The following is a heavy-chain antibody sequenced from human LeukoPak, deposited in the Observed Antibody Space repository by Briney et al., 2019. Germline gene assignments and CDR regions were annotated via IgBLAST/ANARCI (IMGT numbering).Heavy chain of an antibody. J-gene: IGHJ5*02. CDR2: IIPIFGTA. Sequence: SVKVSCKASGGTFSSYAISWVRQAPGQGLEWMGGIIPIFGTANYAQKFQGRVTITADESTSTAYMELSSLRSEDTAVYYCARDQSNLITFGGASFDPWGQGTLVTVS. D-gene: IGHD3-16*01. V-gene: IGHV1-69*01. CDR3: ARDQSNLITFGGASFDP. CDR1: GGTFSSYA.